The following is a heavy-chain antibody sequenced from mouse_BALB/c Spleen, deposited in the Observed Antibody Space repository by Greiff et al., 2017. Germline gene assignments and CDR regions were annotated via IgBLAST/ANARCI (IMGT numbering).Heavy chain of an antibody. D-gene: IGHD4-1*01. Sequence: EVMLVESGPGLVKPSQSLSLTCTVTGYSITSDYAWNWIRQFPGNKLEWMGYISYSGSTSYNPSLKSRISITRDTSKNQFFLQLNSVTTEDTATYYCARGSLGRGWYCDVWGAGTTVTVSS. CDR2: ISYSGST. CDR1: GYSITSDYA. J-gene: IGHJ1*01. CDR3: ARGSLGRGWYCDV. V-gene: IGHV3-2*02.